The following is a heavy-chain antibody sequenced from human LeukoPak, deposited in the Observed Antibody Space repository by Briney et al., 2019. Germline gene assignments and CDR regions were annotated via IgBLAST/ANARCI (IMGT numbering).Heavy chain of an antibody. CDR1: GGSISSYY. CDR3: ARHGTVDTAVVTFSFDY. D-gene: IGHD5-18*01. J-gene: IGHJ4*02. V-gene: IGHV4-59*08. CDR2: IYYSGST. Sequence: SETLSLTCTVSGGSISSYYWSWIRQPPGKGLEWIGYIYYSGSTNYNPSLKSRVTISVDTSKNQFSLKLSSVTAADTAVYYCARHGTVDTAVVTFSFDYWGQGTLVTVSS.